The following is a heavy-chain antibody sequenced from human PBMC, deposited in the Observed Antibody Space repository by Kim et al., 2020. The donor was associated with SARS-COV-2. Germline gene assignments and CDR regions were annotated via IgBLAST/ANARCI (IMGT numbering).Heavy chain of an antibody. J-gene: IGHJ4*02. CDR2: IYYSGST. D-gene: IGHD2-15*01. Sequence: SETLSLTCTVSGGSISSSSYYWGWIRQPPGKGLEWIGSIYYSGSTYYNPSLKSRVTISVDTSKNQFSLKLSSVTAADTAVYYCASGNRAYYFDYWGQGTLVTVSS. CDR3: ASGNRAYYFDY. V-gene: IGHV4-39*01. CDR1: GGSISSSSYY.